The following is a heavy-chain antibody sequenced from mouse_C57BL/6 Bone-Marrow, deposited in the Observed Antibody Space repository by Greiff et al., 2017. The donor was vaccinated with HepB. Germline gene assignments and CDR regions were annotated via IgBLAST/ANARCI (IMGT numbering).Heavy chain of an antibody. D-gene: IGHD1-2*01. J-gene: IGHJ1*03. CDR2: IYPRDGST. CDR1: GYTFTSYD. Sequence: QVQLKESGPELVKPGASVKLSCKASGYTFTSYDINWVKQRPGQGLEWIGWIYPRDGSTKYNEKFKGKATLTVDTSSSTAYMELHSLTSEDSAVYFCARSSYYGPWYFDVWGTGTTVTVSS. CDR3: ARSSYYGPWYFDV. V-gene: IGHV1-85*01.